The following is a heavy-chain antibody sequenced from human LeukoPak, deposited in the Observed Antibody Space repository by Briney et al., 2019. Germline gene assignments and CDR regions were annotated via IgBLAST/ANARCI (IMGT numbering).Heavy chain of an antibody. CDR1: GGSISSGGYY. V-gene: IGHV4-30-2*01. D-gene: IGHD1-1*01. J-gene: IGHJ4*02. CDR2: IYHSGST. Sequence: SETLSLTCTVSGGSISSGGYYWSWIRQPPGKGLEWIGYIYHSGSTYYNPSLKSRVTISVDASKNQFSLKLSSVTAADTAVYYCARRVATTGRYCFDYWGPGALVTVSS. CDR3: ARRVATTGRYCFDY.